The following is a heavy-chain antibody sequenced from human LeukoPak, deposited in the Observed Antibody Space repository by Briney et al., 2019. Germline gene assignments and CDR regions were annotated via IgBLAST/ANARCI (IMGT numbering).Heavy chain of an antibody. J-gene: IGHJ4*02. CDR3: ARGVLRYFDWLLPFDY. Sequence: ASVKVSCKASGYTFTGYYMHWVRQAPGQGLEWMGWINPNSGGTNYAQKFQSRVTMTRDTSISTAYMELSRLRSDDTAVYYCARGVLRYFDWLLPFDYWGQGTLVTVSS. D-gene: IGHD3-9*01. CDR2: INPNSGGT. CDR1: GYTFTGYY. V-gene: IGHV1-2*02.